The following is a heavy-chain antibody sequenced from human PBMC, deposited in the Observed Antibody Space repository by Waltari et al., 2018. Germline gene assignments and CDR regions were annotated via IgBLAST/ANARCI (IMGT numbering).Heavy chain of an antibody. J-gene: IGHJ4*02. CDR2: VYPGDSDT. V-gene: IGHV5-51*01. CDR3: FRGTPRGNFDF. CDR1: GYNFQIYW. D-gene: IGHD3-10*01. Sequence: EVELVQSGAEVKKPGESLKISCKGSGYNFQIYWIGWVRQMPGKGLEWMGSVYPGDSDTSYSPSFQGQVTISADKSAKTAYLQWNSLKASDSAVYFCFRGTPRGNFDFWGQGSPVSVSS.